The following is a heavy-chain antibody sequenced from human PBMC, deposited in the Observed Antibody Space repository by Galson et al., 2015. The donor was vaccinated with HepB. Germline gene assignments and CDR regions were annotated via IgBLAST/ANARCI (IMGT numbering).Heavy chain of an antibody. J-gene: IGHJ6*04. Sequence: SLRLSCAASGFTFSTYGMHWVRQAPGKGLEWVALIWYDGTYKYYADSVKGRFTISRDNSKNTLYLQMNSLRVEDTAVYYCARGAPPHYGLDVWGKGTTVTVSS. V-gene: IGHV3-33*01. CDR2: IWYDGTYK. CDR3: ARGAPPHYGLDV. CDR1: GFTFSTYG.